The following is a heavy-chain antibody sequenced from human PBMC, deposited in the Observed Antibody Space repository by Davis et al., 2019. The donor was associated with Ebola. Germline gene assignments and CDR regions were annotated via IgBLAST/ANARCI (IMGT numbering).Heavy chain of an antibody. CDR2: IHFRGPP. D-gene: IGHD4-11*01. Sequence: PSETLSLTCTVSGGSISESHFFWSWIRQHPGKGLEWIAYIHFRGPPYYNPSLESRVSISVDTSKNQFSLNMNSVTAADTAMYYCAREVDYRGSSDAFDIWGQGTMVTVSS. V-gene: IGHV4-31*03. J-gene: IGHJ3*02. CDR1: GGSISESHFF. CDR3: AREVDYRGSSDAFDI.